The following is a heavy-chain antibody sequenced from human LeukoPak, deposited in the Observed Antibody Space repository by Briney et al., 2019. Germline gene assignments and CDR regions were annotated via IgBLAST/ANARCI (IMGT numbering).Heavy chain of an antibody. CDR3: AKDGTMVRGVIIPNWFDP. D-gene: IGHD3-10*01. V-gene: IGHV3-23*01. CDR2: ISGSGGST. Sequence: TGGSLRLSCAASGFTFSSYWMSWVRQAPGKGLEWVSAISGSGGSTYYADSVKGRFTISRDNSKNTLYLQMNSLRAEDTAVYYCAKDGTMVRGVIIPNWFDPWGQGTLVTVS. CDR1: GFTFSSYW. J-gene: IGHJ5*02.